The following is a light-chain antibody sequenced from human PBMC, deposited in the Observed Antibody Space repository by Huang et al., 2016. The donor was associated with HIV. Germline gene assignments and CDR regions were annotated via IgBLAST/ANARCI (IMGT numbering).Light chain of an antibody. Sequence: EIVLTQSPATLSLSPGERATLSCRASQSVSSYLAWYQQKPGQAPSLLIYDASNMATGIPARFRGSGSGTDFTLTISSLAPEDFAVYYCQQRSNWPLCTFGQGTKLEIK. V-gene: IGKV3-11*01. J-gene: IGKJ2*02. CDR3: QQRSNWPLCT. CDR1: QSVSSY. CDR2: DAS.